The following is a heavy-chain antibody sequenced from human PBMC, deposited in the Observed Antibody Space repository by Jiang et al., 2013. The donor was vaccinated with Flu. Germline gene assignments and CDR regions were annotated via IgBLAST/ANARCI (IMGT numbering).Heavy chain of an antibody. Sequence: RLSCAASGFTFNSSASELGPPGSREGAGVGSFISSSSTMYYADSVKGRFTISRDNARDSLYLQMNSLRDEDTAVYYCARGVNHAFDIWGQGTMVTVSS. J-gene: IGHJ3*02. CDR2: ISSSSTM. V-gene: IGHV3-48*02. D-gene: IGHD1-14*01. CDR3: ARGVNHAFDI. CDR1: GFTFNSSA.